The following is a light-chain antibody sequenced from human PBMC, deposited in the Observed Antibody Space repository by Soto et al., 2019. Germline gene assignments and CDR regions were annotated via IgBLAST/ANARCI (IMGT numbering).Light chain of an antibody. CDR2: KVS. CDR1: QSLVHSDGKTY. CDR3: MQATQYRPYT. Sequence: DIVLTQTPLSSPVTLGQPASISCRSSQSLVHSDGKTYLSWFHHRPGQPPRLLFDKVSNRFSGVPDRFSGSGAGTDFTLKINRVEAEDVGIYFCMQATQYRPYTFGQGTKLEIK. V-gene: IGKV2-24*01. J-gene: IGKJ2*01.